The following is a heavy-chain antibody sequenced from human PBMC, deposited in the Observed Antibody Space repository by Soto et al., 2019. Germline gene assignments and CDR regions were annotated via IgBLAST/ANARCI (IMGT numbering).Heavy chain of an antibody. CDR3: ARPPGHYTSDYHYRPDGSGI. D-gene: IGHD3-22*01. J-gene: IGHJ3*02. V-gene: IGHV5-51*01. Sequence: PGESRKISCKGSGYSFINYWIGWVRQMPGKGLEWMGIIYPGDSDTRYSPSFQGQVTISVDKSISTDYLQRRSLKVSDTATYCCARPPGHYTSDYHYRPDGSGIWGQGTLVT. CDR1: GYSFINYW. CDR2: IYPGDSDT.